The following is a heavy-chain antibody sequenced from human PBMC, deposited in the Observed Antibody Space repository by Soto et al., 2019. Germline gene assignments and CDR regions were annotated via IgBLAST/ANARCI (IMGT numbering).Heavy chain of an antibody. D-gene: IGHD3-10*01. CDR3: MKVISGSGSPQNSY. V-gene: IGHV1-18*01. CDR1: GYIFMDYG. Sequence: GASVKVSCKTSGYIFMDYGISWVRQAPGQGLEWMGWISANNGNTKYAQNFQDRVTMTTDTSTSTAYMEVRSLRSDDTAVHYCMKVISGSGSPQNSYWGQGTLVTVSS. CDR2: ISANNGNT. J-gene: IGHJ4*02.